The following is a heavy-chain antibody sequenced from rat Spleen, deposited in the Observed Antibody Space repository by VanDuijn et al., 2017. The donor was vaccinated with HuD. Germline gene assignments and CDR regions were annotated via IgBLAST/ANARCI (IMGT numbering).Heavy chain of an antibody. CDR2: IIYDGSRT. Sequence: EVQLVESGGGLVQPGRSLKLSCAASGFSFSDYNMAWVRQAPTKGREWVATIIYDGSRTYYRDSVKGRFTISRDNAHSTLYLQMDSLRSEDTATYYCARLGYNPFDSWGQGVMVTVSS. CDR3: ARLGYNPFDS. CDR1: GFSFSDYN. J-gene: IGHJ2*01. V-gene: IGHV5S10*01. D-gene: IGHD1-5*01.